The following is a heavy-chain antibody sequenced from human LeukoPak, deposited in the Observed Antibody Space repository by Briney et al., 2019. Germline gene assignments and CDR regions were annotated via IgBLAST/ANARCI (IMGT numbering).Heavy chain of an antibody. CDR2: ISRNSDST. J-gene: IGHJ4*02. Sequence: GGSLRLSCAASGFPFDDKAMHWVRQAPGKGLEWVAGISRNSDSTGYADSVKGRFTISRDNAKNSLCLQMNSLRAEDMALYYCVKDIGSGSYRYGGYFDYWGQGTLVTVSS. V-gene: IGHV3-9*03. D-gene: IGHD1-26*01. CDR1: GFPFDDKA. CDR3: VKDIGSGSYRYGGYFDY.